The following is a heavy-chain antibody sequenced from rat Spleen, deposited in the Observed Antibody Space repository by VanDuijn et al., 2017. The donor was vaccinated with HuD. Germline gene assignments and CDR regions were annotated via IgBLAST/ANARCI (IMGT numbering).Heavy chain of an antibody. J-gene: IGHJ2*01. CDR1: GFTFVNYY. D-gene: IGHD1-1*01. CDR3: ARGTTVPDY. CDR2: ISYDGGST. Sequence: EVQLVESGGGLVQPGRSMKLSCAASGFTFVNYYMAWVRQAPTKGLEWVASISYDGGSTYYRDSVKGRFTISRDNAKNTQYLQMDSLRSEDTATYYCARGTTVPDYWGQGVMVTVSS. V-gene: IGHV5-25*01.